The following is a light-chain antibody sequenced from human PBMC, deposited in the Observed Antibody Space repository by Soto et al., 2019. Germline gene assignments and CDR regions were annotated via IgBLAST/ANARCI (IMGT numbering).Light chain of an antibody. CDR3: QQSHSTPRT. CDR2: AAS. Sequence: DIQMTQSPSSLSASVGDRVTITCRASQSISSYLNWYQQKPGKAPKLLIYAASSLQSGVPSRFSGSGSGTAFTLTISSLQPEDFATYYCQQSHSTPRTFGQGTKVEIK. V-gene: IGKV1-39*01. CDR1: QSISSY. J-gene: IGKJ1*01.